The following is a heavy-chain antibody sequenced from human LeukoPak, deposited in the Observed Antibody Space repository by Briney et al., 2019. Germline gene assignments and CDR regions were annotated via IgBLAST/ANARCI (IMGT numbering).Heavy chain of an antibody. J-gene: IGHJ4*02. V-gene: IGHV3-23*01. CDR1: GFTFSSYA. D-gene: IGHD3-22*01. CDR3: ARDYLRSRITMIVVVITPTY. CDR2: ISSSGGST. Sequence: PGGSLRFSCAASGFTFSSYAMSWVRQAPGKGLESVSAISSSGGSTYYADSVKGRFTISRDNSKNTLYLQMNSLRAEDTAVYYCARDYLRSRITMIVVVITPTYWGQGTLVTVSS.